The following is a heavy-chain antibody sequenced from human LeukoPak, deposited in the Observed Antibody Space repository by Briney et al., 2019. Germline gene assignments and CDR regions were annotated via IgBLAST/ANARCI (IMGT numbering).Heavy chain of an antibody. CDR1: GFSLSTSGVG. D-gene: IGHD6-13*01. CDR2: IYWDDDK. J-gene: IGHJ4*02. V-gene: IGHV2-5*02. Sequence: SGPTLVNPTQTLTLTCTFSGFSLSTSGVGVGWIRQPPGKALEWLALIYWDDDKRYSPSLKSRLTITKDTSKNQVVLTMTNMDPVDTATYYCASQPAMTAAGTFDSRGQGTLVTVSS. CDR3: ASQPAMTAAGTFDS.